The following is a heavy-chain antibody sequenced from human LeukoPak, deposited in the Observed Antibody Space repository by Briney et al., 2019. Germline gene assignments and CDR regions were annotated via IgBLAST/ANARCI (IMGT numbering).Heavy chain of an antibody. CDR3: AKCLRAGIAAAGSYYYYYMDV. D-gene: IGHD6-13*01. CDR2: IKQDGSEK. Sequence: PGGSLRLSCAASGFTFSSYWMSWVRRAPGKGLEWVANIKQDGSEKYYVDSVKGRFTISRDNAKNSLYLQMNSLRAEDTAVYYCAKCLRAGIAAAGSYYYYYMDVWGKGTTVTVSS. J-gene: IGHJ6*03. CDR1: GFTFSSYW. V-gene: IGHV3-7*01.